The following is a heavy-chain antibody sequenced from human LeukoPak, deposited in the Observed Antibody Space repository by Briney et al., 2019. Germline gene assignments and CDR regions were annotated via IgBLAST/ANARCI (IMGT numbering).Heavy chain of an antibody. J-gene: IGHJ4*02. Sequence: GGSLRLSCAASGFTVSSNYMSWVRQAPGKGLEWVSVIYSGGSTYYADSVKGRFTISRDNSKNTLYLQMNSLRAEDTAVYYCARHMPTRITMVRGVIIKPIDYWGQGTLVTVSS. CDR2: IYSGGST. CDR1: GFTVSSNY. CDR3: ARHMPTRITMVRGVIIKPIDY. V-gene: IGHV3-66*04. D-gene: IGHD3-10*01.